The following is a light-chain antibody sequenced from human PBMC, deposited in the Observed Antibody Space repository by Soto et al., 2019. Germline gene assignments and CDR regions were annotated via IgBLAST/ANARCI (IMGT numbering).Light chain of an antibody. J-gene: IGLJ3*02. CDR1: TGAVTSGHY. CDR3: FLSYSGPRRV. V-gene: IGLV7-46*01. Sequence: QAVVTQEPSLTVSPGGTVTLTCGSSTGAVTSGHYPYWFQQKPGQAPRTLIYDTSNKHSWTPARSSGSLLGGKAALTLSGAQPEDEAEYYCFLSYSGPRRVFGGGTQLTVL. CDR2: DTS.